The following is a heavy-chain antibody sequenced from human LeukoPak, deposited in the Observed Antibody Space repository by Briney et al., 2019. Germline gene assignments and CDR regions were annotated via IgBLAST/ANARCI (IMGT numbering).Heavy chain of an antibody. Sequence: GGSLRLSCAASGFTFSSYWMHWVRQAPGKGLVWVSRINSDGSSTSYADSVKGRFTISRDNAKDSLYLQMNSLGPEDTAVYYCARDSYSGNYGNYYYYYMDVWGKGTTVTISS. CDR3: ARDSYSGNYGNYYYYYMDV. CDR1: GFTFSSYW. V-gene: IGHV3-74*01. D-gene: IGHD1-26*01. J-gene: IGHJ6*03. CDR2: INSDGSST.